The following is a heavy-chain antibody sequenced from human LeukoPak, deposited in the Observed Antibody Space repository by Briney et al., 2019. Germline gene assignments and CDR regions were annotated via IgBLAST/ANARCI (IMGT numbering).Heavy chain of an antibody. CDR3: ARCPYRYYDSSGYSNRFDY. CDR1: GFTFSSYS. Sequence: PGGSLRLSCAASGFTFSSYSMNWVRQAPGKGLERVSSISSSSSYIYYADSVKGRFTISRDNAKNSLYLQMNSLRAEDTAVYYCARCPYRYYDSSGYSNRFDYWGQGTLVTVSS. CDR2: ISSSSSYI. V-gene: IGHV3-21*01. J-gene: IGHJ4*02. D-gene: IGHD3-22*01.